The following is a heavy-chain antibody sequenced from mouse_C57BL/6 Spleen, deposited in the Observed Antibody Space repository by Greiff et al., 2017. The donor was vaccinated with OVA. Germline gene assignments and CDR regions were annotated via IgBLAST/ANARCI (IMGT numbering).Heavy chain of an antibody. CDR2: INPNYGTT. D-gene: IGHD2-4*01. CDR1: GYSFTDYN. J-gene: IGHJ3*01. Sequence: VQLKESGPELVKPGASVKISCKASGYSFTDYNMNWVKQSNGKSLEWIGVINPNYGTTSYNQKFKCKATLTVDQSSSTAYMQLNSLKSEDSAVYYGASGDYDYDGFAYWGQGTLVTVSA. CDR3: ASGDYDYDGFAY. V-gene: IGHV1-39*01.